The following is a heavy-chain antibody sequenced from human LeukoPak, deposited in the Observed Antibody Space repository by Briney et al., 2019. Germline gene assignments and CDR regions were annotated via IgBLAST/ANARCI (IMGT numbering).Heavy chain of an antibody. J-gene: IGHJ4*02. D-gene: IGHD1-26*01. CDR2: VYHTGGT. CDR1: GFSISSGYY. CDR3: AREEGATQDAN. V-gene: IGHV4-38-2*02. Sequence: SETLSLTCTVSGFSISSGYYWAWIRQPPGKGLEWIGSVYHTGGTYYNPSLKSRVTISVDTPRNQFSLRLSSVTAADTAVYYCAREEGATQDANWGQGTLVLVSS.